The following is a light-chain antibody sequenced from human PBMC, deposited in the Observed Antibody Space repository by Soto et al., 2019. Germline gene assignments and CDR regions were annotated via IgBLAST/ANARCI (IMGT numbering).Light chain of an antibody. Sequence: ERAPLSCRDSQSVSSAYLAWYQQKPGQAPRVIIFGVSNRATGVPDRFSGSGSGTDFTLTISRLEPEDFALYYCQQYSNSPLTFGRGTKVDIK. CDR2: GVS. CDR1: QSVSSAY. V-gene: IGKV3-20*01. CDR3: QQYSNSPLT. J-gene: IGKJ4*02.